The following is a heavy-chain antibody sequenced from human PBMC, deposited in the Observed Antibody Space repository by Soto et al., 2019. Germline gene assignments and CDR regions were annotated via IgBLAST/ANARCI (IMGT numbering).Heavy chain of an antibody. D-gene: IGHD1-1*01. Sequence: SETLSLTCTVSGDSISSADYYWSWSRQTPGKGLEWIGHIFYSGTTYYNPSLKSRLTISVDTSKNHFSLRLTSVTAADTAVYYCARDLWVEPELYYYGMDVWGQGTTVTVSS. V-gene: IGHV4-30-4*02. J-gene: IGHJ6*02. CDR2: IFYSGTT. CDR3: ARDLWVEPELYYYGMDV. CDR1: GDSISSADYY.